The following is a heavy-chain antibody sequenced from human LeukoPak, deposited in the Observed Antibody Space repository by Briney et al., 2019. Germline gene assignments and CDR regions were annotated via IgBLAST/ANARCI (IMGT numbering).Heavy chain of an antibody. CDR2: ISGNGSSI. V-gene: IGHV3-23*01. D-gene: IGHD3-22*01. J-gene: IGHJ3*02. Sequence: GGTLRLSCAASGFTFSSYGMTWVRQAPGKGLEWVSNISGNGSSIYYAGSVKGRFTISRDNSKNSLFLQMSSLRAEDTAVYYCAKGQDYYDSSGHYEADVFDIWGQGTMVTVSS. CDR1: GFTFSSYG. CDR3: AKGQDYYDSSGHYEADVFDI.